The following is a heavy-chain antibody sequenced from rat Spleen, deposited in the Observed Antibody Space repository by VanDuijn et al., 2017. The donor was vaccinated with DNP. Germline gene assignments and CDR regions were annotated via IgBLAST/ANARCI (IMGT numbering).Heavy chain of an antibody. D-gene: IGHD1-6*01. J-gene: IGHJ2*01. V-gene: IGHV5-31*01. Sequence: EVQLVESGGGLVQPGRSMKLSCAASGFIFSNYWMTWIRQAPGKGLEWVASITNTGGSTYYPDSVKGRFTISRDNAKSTLYLQMDSLRSEDTASYYCARHGGYTTDYYSDYFDYWGQGVMVTVSS. CDR2: ITNTGGST. CDR1: GFIFSNYW. CDR3: ARHGGYTTDYYSDYFDY.